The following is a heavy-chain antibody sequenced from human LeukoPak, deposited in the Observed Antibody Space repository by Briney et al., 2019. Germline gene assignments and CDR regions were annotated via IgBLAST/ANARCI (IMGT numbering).Heavy chain of an antibody. J-gene: IGHJ4*02. Sequence: ASVKVSCKASGYTFTSYYMHWVRQAPGQGLEWMGIINPSGGSTSYAQKFQGRVTMTRDMSTSTVYMELSSLRSEDTAVYYCARETFRAIKNYYGSRPPFDYWGQGTLVTVSS. D-gene: IGHD3-10*01. CDR1: GYTFTSYY. CDR3: ARETFRAIKNYYGSRPPFDY. V-gene: IGHV1-46*01. CDR2: INPSGGST.